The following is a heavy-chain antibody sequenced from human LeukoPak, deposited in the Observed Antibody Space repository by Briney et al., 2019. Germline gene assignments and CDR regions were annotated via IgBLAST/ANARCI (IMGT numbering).Heavy chain of an antibody. V-gene: IGHV3-9*03. CDR3: ARDVWPYTYYYDTHPLGGGFDY. CDR1: GFTFDHYA. D-gene: IGHD3-22*01. J-gene: IGHJ4*02. CDR2: ISWSSGTV. Sequence: GRSLRLSCAASGFTFDHYAMHWVRQAPGKGLEWVSSISWSSGTVDYADSVKGRFTISRDNAKNSLYLQMNSLRTEDMAFYYCARDVWPYTYYYDTHPLGGGFDYWGQGTLVTVSS.